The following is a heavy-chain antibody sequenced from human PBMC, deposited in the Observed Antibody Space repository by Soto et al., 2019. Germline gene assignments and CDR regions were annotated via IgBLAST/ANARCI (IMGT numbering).Heavy chain of an antibody. D-gene: IGHD1-26*01. CDR3: ARARTPIVGATYVDY. J-gene: IGHJ4*02. Sequence: GSLRLSCAGSGFTFSPYAMNWVRQAPRKGLEWVSTITGSGATTYYADSVKGRFTISRDNSENTLYLQMNSLRAEDTAVYYCARARTPIVGATYVDYWGQGTLVTVSS. CDR1: GFTFSPYA. CDR2: ITGSGATT. V-gene: IGHV3-23*01.